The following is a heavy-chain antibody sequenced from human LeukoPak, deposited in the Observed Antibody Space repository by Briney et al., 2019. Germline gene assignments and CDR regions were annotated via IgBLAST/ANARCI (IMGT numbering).Heavy chain of an antibody. CDR1: GGSISSGSDY. J-gene: IGHJ5*02. Sequence: SETLSLTCTASGGSISSGSDYWGWIRQPPGKGLEWIGKISNTGNTYHNPSLKSRVTLSVDTSTNQFSLKLSSVTATDTAVYYCARGSSTSCHGLCWFDPWGQGTLVTVSS. D-gene: IGHD2-2*01. CDR3: ARGSSTSCHGLCWFDP. V-gene: IGHV4-39*07. CDR2: ISNTGNT.